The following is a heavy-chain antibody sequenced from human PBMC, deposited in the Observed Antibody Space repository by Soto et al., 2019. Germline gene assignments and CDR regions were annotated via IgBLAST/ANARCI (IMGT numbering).Heavy chain of an antibody. Sequence: ASVKVSCKASGYTFTSYYMHWVRQAPGQGLEWMGIINPSGGSTSYAQKFQGRVTMTRNTSISTAYMELSSLRSEDTAVYYCARGAGIYCSSTSCYWKVYFDYWGQGTLVTVSS. CDR2: INPSGGST. D-gene: IGHD2-2*01. J-gene: IGHJ4*02. CDR3: ARGAGIYCSSTSCYWKVYFDY. V-gene: IGHV1-46*01. CDR1: GYTFTSYY.